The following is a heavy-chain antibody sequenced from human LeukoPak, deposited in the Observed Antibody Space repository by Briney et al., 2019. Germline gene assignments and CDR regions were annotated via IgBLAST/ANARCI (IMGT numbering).Heavy chain of an antibody. D-gene: IGHD3-3*01. CDR3: AKDPNPHYDFWSGYK. Sequence: GGSLRLSCAASGFTLTGQTMTWFRQAPGKGLEWVSIIGGRDDRTYYVDSVKGRFTISRDNPKNNLYLQMNSLRAEDTAVYYCAKDPNPHYDFWSGYKWGQGTLVTVSS. V-gene: IGHV3-23*01. CDR2: IGGRDDRT. J-gene: IGHJ4*02. CDR1: GFTLTGQT.